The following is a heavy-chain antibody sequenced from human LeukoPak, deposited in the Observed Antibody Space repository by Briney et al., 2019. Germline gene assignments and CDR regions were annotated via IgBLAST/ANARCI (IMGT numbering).Heavy chain of an antibody. CDR3: ARDYYDSSGYYYDDY. Sequence: ASVKVSCKASGGTFSSYTISWVRQAPGQGLEWMGRIIPILGIANYAQKFQGRVTITADKSTSTAYMELSSLRSEDTAVYYCARDYYDSSGYYYDDYWGQGTLVTVSS. CDR1: GGTFSSYT. D-gene: IGHD3-22*01. V-gene: IGHV1-69*04. CDR2: IIPILGIA. J-gene: IGHJ4*02.